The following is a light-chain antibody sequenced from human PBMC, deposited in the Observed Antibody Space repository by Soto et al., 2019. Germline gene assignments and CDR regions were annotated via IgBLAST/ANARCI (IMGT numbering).Light chain of an antibody. CDR3: QQYNNWPPDRT. V-gene: IGKV3-15*01. J-gene: IGKJ1*01. CDR2: GAS. CDR1: QSVSSN. Sequence: EIVMTQSPATLSVSPGERATLSCRASQSVSSNLAWYQQKPGQAPRLLIYGASTRATGIPARFSGSGSGRVFNLTITILQSEDFAIYFCQQYNNWPPDRTFGQGTKVEIK.